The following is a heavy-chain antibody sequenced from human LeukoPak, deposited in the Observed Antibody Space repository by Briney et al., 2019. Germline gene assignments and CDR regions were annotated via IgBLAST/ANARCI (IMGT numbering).Heavy chain of an antibody. V-gene: IGHV3-7*01. D-gene: IGHD2-15*01. CDR3: ARDSWWGFDP. CDR1: GFTFSNYW. CDR2: IKEDGTEE. J-gene: IGHJ5*02. Sequence: PGGSLRLSCAASGFTFSNYWMSWVRQAPGKGLEWVANIKEDGTEEYYVDSVKGRFTIFRQNAKNSLYLQMNSLRAEDTAVYYCARDSWWGFDPWGQGTLVTVSS.